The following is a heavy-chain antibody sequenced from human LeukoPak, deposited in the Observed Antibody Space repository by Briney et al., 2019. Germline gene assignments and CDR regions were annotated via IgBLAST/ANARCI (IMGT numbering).Heavy chain of an antibody. CDR2: ISGSGGNT. J-gene: IGHJ3*02. CDR3: AKSFYSGSATSAFDI. Sequence: GGSLRLSCAASGFTFSSYAMTWVRQAPGKGLKWVSAISGSGGNTKYADSVKGRFTISRDNSKSTLYLQMNSLRAEDTAVYYCAKSFYSGSATSAFDIWGQGTMVTVSS. V-gene: IGHV3-23*01. D-gene: IGHD1-26*01. CDR1: GFTFSSYA.